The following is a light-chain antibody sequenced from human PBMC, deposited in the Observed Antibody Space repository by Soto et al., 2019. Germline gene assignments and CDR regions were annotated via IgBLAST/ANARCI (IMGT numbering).Light chain of an antibody. V-gene: IGLV1-40*01. CDR1: SSNIGAGYD. CDR2: GNS. Sequence: QSVLTQPPSVSGAPGQSATISCTGSSSNIGAGYDVHWYQQLPGTAPKLLIYGNSNRPSGVPDRFSGSKSGTSASLAITGLQAEDEADYYCQSYDSSLNVFGGRTKLTVL. J-gene: IGLJ2*01. CDR3: QSYDSSLNV.